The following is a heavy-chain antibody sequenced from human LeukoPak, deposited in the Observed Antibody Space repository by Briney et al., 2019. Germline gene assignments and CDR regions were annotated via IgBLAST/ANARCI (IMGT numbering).Heavy chain of an antibody. CDR2: INGDGTTT. Sequence: GGSLRLSCAASGFTFSSHWIHWVRQAPGKGLVWVSRINGDGTTTSYADSVKGRLTISRDNAKNTVYLQMNSLRAEDTAVYYCAKSNGCGLIDIWGQGTMVTVSS. V-gene: IGHV3-74*01. CDR3: AKSNGCGLIDI. D-gene: IGHD2-21*01. J-gene: IGHJ3*02. CDR1: GFTFSSHW.